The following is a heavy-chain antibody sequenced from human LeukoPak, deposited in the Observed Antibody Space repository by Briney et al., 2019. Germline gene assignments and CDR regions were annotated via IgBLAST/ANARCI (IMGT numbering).Heavy chain of an antibody. Sequence: ASVKVSCKASGYTFTSYGISWVRQAPGQGLEWMGWISAYNGNTNYAQKFQGRVTMTRDTSISTAYMELSRLRSDDTAVYYCARVLAGTTPHFDYWGQGTLVTVSS. V-gene: IGHV1-18*01. D-gene: IGHD1-7*01. CDR3: ARVLAGTTPHFDY. CDR1: GYTFTSYG. J-gene: IGHJ4*02. CDR2: ISAYNGNT.